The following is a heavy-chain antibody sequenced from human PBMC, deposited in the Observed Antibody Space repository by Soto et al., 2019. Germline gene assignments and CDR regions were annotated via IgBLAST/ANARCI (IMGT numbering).Heavy chain of an antibody. Sequence: GASVKVSCKASGYTFTSYDINWVRQATGQGLEWTGWINPNSGGTNYAQKFQGRVTMTRDTSISTAYMELSRLRSDDTAVYYCARSGLPATYYYYYGMDVWGQGTTVTVSS. V-gene: IGHV1-2*02. J-gene: IGHJ6*02. CDR1: GYTFTSYD. CDR2: INPNSGGT. D-gene: IGHD2-2*01. CDR3: ARSGLPATYYYYYGMDV.